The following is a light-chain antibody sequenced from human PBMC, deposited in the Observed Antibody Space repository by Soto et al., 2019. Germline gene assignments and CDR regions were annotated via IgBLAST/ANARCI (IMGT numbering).Light chain of an antibody. Sequence: EIVLTQSPGTLSLSPGERATLSCRASQSVGKNYLGWFQQKPGQAPRLLILDASIRAYDIPARFAGSVSGTDFTLTINRLEPEDFAIYYCHQYATSPLTFGGGTKVEIK. J-gene: IGKJ4*01. CDR1: QSVGKNY. CDR3: HQYATSPLT. CDR2: DAS. V-gene: IGKV3-20*01.